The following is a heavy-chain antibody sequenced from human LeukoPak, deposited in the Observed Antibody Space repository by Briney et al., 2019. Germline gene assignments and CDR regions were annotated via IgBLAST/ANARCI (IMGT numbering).Heavy chain of an antibody. J-gene: IGHJ6*03. D-gene: IGHD3-3*01. CDR3: ARDRRDTIFGVVKDYYYYYMDV. Sequence: PSQTLSLTCTVSGGSISSGGYYWSWIRQPPGKGLEWIGYIYHSGSTYYNPSLKSRVTISVDRSKNQFSLRLSSVTAADTAVYYCARDRRDTIFGVVKDYYYYYMDVWGKGTTVTVSS. CDR1: GGSISSGGYY. V-gene: IGHV4-30-2*01. CDR2: IYHSGST.